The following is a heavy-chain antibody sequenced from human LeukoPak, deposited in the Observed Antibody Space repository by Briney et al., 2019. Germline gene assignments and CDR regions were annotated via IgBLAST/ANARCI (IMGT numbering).Heavy chain of an antibody. CDR3: ARVFHPTSSQFYFDY. J-gene: IGHJ4*02. Sequence: SETPSLTCTVSGGSISSNSYYWDWIRQPPGKGLEWIGTIYYNGSTSYNPSLKSRVTISVDTSKNQFSLKLSSVTAADTAVYYCARVFHPTSSQFYFDYWGQGTLVTVSS. V-gene: IGHV4-39*07. CDR2: IYYNGST. CDR1: GGSISSNSYY. D-gene: IGHD2-2*01.